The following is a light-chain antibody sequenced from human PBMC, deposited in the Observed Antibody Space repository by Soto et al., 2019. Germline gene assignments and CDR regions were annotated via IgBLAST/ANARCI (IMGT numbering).Light chain of an antibody. CDR2: EVS. Sequence: QSALTQPASVSGSPGQSITISCTGTSSDVGGYNYVSWYPQHPGKAPKLMMYEVSNRPSGVSNRCSGSKSGNTASLNISGLQSEDEADYYCSAYTSSSTLVVFGTGTKLTVL. V-gene: IGLV2-14*01. J-gene: IGLJ1*01. CDR1: SSDVGGYNY. CDR3: SAYTSSSTLVV.